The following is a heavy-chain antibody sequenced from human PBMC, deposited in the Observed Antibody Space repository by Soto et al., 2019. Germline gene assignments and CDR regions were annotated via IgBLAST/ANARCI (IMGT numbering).Heavy chain of an antibody. CDR2: ISSSSSYI. J-gene: IGHJ5*02. V-gene: IGHV3-21*01. CDR3: ARDRLWFGESYYNWFDP. D-gene: IGHD3-10*01. Sequence: VQLVESGGGLVKPGGSLRLSCAASGFTFSSYSMNWVRQAPGKGLEWVSSISSSSSYIYYADSVKGRFTISRDNAKNSLYLQMNSLRAEDTAVYYCARDRLWFGESYYNWFDPWGQGTLVTVSS. CDR1: GFTFSSYS.